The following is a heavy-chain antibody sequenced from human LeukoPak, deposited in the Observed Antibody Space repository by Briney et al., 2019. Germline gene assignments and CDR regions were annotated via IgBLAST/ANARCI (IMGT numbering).Heavy chain of an antibody. Sequence: PSETLSLTCSVSGYSISSGYYWTFIRQPPGKGLEWIGGIYHTGHTFYNPSLKSRVTISVETSKNQFSLKLSSVTAADTAVYYCARVGGYGSWFDPWGQGTLVTVSS. CDR2: IYHTGHT. CDR3: ARVGGYGSWFDP. J-gene: IGHJ5*02. D-gene: IGHD3-10*01. V-gene: IGHV4-38-2*02. CDR1: GYSISSGYY.